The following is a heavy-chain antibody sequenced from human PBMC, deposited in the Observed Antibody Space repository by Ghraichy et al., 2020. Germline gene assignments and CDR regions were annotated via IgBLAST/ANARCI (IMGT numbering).Heavy chain of an antibody. CDR2: INHSGST. J-gene: IGHJ6*02. D-gene: IGHD1-26*01. V-gene: IGHV4-34*01. CDR1: GGSFSGYY. Sequence: LSLTCAVYGGSFSGYYWSWIRQPPGKGLEWIGEINHSGSTNYNPSLKSRVTISVDTSKNQFSLKLSSVTAADTAVYYCASSGATRYYYYYYGMDVWGQGTTVTVSS. CDR3: ASSGATRYYYYYYGMDV.